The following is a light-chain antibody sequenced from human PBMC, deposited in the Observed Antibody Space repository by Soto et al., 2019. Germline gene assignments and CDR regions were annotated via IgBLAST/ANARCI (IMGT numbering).Light chain of an antibody. CDR3: QQRSDWPYT. CDR2: EVS. V-gene: IGKV3-11*01. J-gene: IGKJ2*01. Sequence: EIVLTQSPATLSLSPGERATLSCRASQSVSSYLAWYQQRPGQAPRLLIYEVSNRATGIPARFSGSGSETDFTLTISSLEPEDFAVYYCQQRSDWPYTFGQGTKLEIK. CDR1: QSVSSY.